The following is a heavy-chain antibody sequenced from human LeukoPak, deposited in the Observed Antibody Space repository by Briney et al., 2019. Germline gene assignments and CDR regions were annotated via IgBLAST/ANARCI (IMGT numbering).Heavy chain of an antibody. CDR3: ARESEGVVPAAIGWFDP. Sequence: PSETLSLTCTVSGGSISSGGYYWSWIRQHSGKGLEWIGYIYYSGGTYYNPSLKSRVTISVDTSKNQFSLKLSSVTAADTAVYYCARESEGVVPAAIGWFDPWGQGTLVTVSS. D-gene: IGHD2-2*01. CDR2: IYYSGGT. CDR1: GGSISSGGYY. J-gene: IGHJ5*02. V-gene: IGHV4-31*03.